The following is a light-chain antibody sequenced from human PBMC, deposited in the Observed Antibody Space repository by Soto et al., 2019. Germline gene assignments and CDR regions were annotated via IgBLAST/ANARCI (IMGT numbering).Light chain of an antibody. J-gene: IGKJ4*01. CDR2: GAS. Sequence: DIQMTKSPSTLSASVGDRVTIACRASQNISPWLAWYQQKPGKAPKLLIYGASSLEGGVPSRFSGSGSGTDFTLTISRLEPEDFAVYYCQQYGSSPLTFGGGTKVDIK. CDR3: QQYGSSPLT. V-gene: IGKV1-5*01. CDR1: QNISPW.